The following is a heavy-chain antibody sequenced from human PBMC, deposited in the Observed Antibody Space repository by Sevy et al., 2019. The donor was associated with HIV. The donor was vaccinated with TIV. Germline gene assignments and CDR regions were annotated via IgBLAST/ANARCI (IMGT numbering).Heavy chain of an antibody. CDR3: AKAWYYYDSSGYYPGLFFDY. Sequence: GGSLRLSCAASGFTFSSYAMSWVRQAPGKGLEWVSAISGSGGSTYYADSVKGRFTISRDNSKNKLYLQMNSLRAEDTAVYYCAKAWYYYDSSGYYPGLFFDYWGQGTLVTVSS. CDR1: GFTFSSYA. D-gene: IGHD3-22*01. V-gene: IGHV3-23*01. CDR2: ISGSGGST. J-gene: IGHJ4*02.